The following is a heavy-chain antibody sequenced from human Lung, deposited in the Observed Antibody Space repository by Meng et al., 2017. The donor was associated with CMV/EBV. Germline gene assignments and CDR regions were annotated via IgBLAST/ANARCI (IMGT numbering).Heavy chain of an antibody. CDR1: GGSLSGYY. J-gene: IGHJ4*02. D-gene: IGHD1-26*01. V-gene: IGHV4-59*01. CDR2: IYYSGST. Sequence: SETLSLTCGIYGGSLSGYYWSWIRQTPGKGLEWIGYIYYSGSTNYNLSLKSRVTISVDTSKNQFPLKLSSVTAADTAVYYCARDNPNSGIDYWGQGTLVTVSS. CDR3: ARDNPNSGIDY.